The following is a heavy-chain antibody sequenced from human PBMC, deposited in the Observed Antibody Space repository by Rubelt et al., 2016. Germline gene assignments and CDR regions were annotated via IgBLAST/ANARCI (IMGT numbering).Heavy chain of an antibody. CDR1: GFTFSSYA. CDR2: ISGSGCDI. V-gene: IGHV3-23*04. J-gene: IGHJ6*04. CDR3: ARGHYGLDV. Sequence: EVQLVESGGGLVQPGGSLRLSCAASGFTFSSYAMSWVRQAPGKGLEWVSAISGSGCDIYYADSVKGRFTVSRDNTKNSLYLQINSLRAEDTAVYYCARGHYGLDVWGKGTTVTVSS.